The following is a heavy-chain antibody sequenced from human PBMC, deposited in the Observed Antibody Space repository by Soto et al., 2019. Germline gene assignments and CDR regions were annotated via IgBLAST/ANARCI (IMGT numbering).Heavy chain of an antibody. Sequence: SETLCLTCTVSGGSISSYYWSWIRQPPGKGLEWIGYIYYSGSTNYNPSLKSRVTISVDTSKNQFSLKLSSVTAADTAVYYCARESREGIAYSDEYYYGMDVWGQGTTVT. CDR2: IYYSGST. V-gene: IGHV4-59*01. CDR3: ARESREGIAYSDEYYYGMDV. CDR1: GGSISSYY. D-gene: IGHD6-13*01. J-gene: IGHJ6*02.